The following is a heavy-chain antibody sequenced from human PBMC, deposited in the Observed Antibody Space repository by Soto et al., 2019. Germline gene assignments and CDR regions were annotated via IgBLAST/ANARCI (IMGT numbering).Heavy chain of an antibody. V-gene: IGHV5-51*01. D-gene: IGHD5-18*01. J-gene: IGHJ3*02. Sequence: GESLKISCKGSGYSFTSYCIGWVRQMPGKGLEWMGIIYPGDSDTRYSPSFQGQVTISADKSISTAYLQWSSLKASDTAMYYCASFGGYSYGYSAFDIWGQGTMVTVSS. CDR2: IYPGDSDT. CDR3: ASFGGYSYGYSAFDI. CDR1: GYSFTSYC.